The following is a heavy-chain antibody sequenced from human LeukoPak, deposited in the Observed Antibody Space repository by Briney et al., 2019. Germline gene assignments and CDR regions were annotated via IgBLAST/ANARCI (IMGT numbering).Heavy chain of an antibody. CDR2: IYHSGST. V-gene: IGHV4-38-2*02. CDR3: ARVMGRRKEDY. D-gene: IGHD3-10*01. Sequence: SETLSLTCTVSGYSISSGYYWGWIRQPPGKGLEWIGSIYHSGSTYYNPSLKSRVTISVDTSKNQFSLKLSSVTAADTAVYYCARVMGRRKEDYWGQGTLVTVSS. CDR1: GYSISSGYY. J-gene: IGHJ4*02.